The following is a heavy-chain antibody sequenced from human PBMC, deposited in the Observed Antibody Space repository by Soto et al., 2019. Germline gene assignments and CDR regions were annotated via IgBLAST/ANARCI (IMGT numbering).Heavy chain of an antibody. V-gene: IGHV4-4*02. CDR3: ASRDPGTSVDY. D-gene: IGHD1-7*01. Sequence: SETLSLTCAVSGGSFTSNNWWTWVRQPPGQGLEWIGEIYRTGSTDYNPSLKSRVTISLDKSENQSSLKVTSLTAADTAVYYCASRDPGTSVDYWGQGTLVTVSS. CDR2: IYRTGST. CDR1: GGSFTSNNW. J-gene: IGHJ4*02.